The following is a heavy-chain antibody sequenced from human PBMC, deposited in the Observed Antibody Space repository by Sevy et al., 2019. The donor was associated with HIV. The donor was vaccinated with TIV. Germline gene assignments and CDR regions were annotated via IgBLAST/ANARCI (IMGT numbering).Heavy chain of an antibody. V-gene: IGHV3-48*01. CDR3: ARGPPDGSYDYFDY. CDR1: GFTFSSYS. D-gene: IGHD1-26*01. J-gene: IGHJ4*02. Sequence: GGSLRLSCAASGFTFSSYSMNWVRQAPGKGLEWVSYISSSSSTIYYADSVKGRFTISRDNAKDTLYLQMNSLRADDSAVYYCARGPPDGSYDYFDYWGQGTLVTVSS. CDR2: ISSSSSTI.